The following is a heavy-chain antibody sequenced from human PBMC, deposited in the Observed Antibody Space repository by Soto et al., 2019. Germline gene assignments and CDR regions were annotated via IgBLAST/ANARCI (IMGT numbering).Heavy chain of an antibody. CDR2: INHSGST. CDR1: GGSFSGYY. Sequence: SETLSFTCAVYGGSFSGYYWSWIRQPPGKGLEWIGEINHSGSTNYNPSLKSRVTISVDTSKNQFSLKLSSVTAADTAVYYCARGDIVVVPAAIKNAFDIWGQGTMVTVSS. J-gene: IGHJ3*02. D-gene: IGHD2-2*02. V-gene: IGHV4-34*01. CDR3: ARGDIVVVPAAIKNAFDI.